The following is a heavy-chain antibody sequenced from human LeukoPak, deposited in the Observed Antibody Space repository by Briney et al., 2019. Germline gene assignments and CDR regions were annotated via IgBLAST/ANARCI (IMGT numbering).Heavy chain of an antibody. CDR2: IYTSGST. CDR1: GGSISSGSYY. Sequence: SSETLSLTCTVSGGSISSGSYYWSWIRQPAGKGREWIGRIYTSGSTNYNPSLKSRVTISVNTSKNQFSLKLSSVTAADTAVYYCASGLSDSSGYYGLDYWGQGTLVTVSS. V-gene: IGHV4-61*02. D-gene: IGHD3-22*01. J-gene: IGHJ4*02. CDR3: ASGLSDSSGYYGLDY.